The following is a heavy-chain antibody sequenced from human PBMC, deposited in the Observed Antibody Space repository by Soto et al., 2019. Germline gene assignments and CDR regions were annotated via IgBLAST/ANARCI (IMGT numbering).Heavy chain of an antibody. CDR3: ARVRSSGWYLDY. D-gene: IGHD6-19*01. J-gene: IGHJ4*02. V-gene: IGHV3-11*04. CDR2: ISSTSNTI. Sequence: PGGSLRLSCAASGFTFSDYYMSWIRQAPGKGLEWVSYISSTSNTIHYADSVKGRFTISRDNAKNSLYLQMNSLRAEDTAVFYCARVRSSGWYLDYWGQGSLVTVSS. CDR1: GFTFSDYY.